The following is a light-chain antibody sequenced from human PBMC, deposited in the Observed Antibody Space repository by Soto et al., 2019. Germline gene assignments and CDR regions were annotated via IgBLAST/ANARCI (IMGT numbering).Light chain of an antibody. V-gene: IGLV2-14*03. CDR3: SSYTTSNTRQIV. CDR1: SSDVGGYNY. J-gene: IGLJ1*01. Sequence: QSALTQPASVSGSPGQSITISCAGTSSDVGGYNYVSWYQHHPGKAPKLIIYDVSNRPSGISNRFSGSKSGNTVSLTISGLQPEDEGDYYCSSYTTSNTRQIVFGTGTKLTVL. CDR2: DVS.